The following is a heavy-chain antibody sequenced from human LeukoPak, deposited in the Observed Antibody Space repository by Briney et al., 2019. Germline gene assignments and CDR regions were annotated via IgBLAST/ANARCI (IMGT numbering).Heavy chain of an antibody. CDR2: IGTAGDT. V-gene: IGHV3-13*01. D-gene: IGHD3-22*01. CDR3: ARVRSSGKFFDY. Sequence: GGSLRLSCAASGFTFSSYDMHWVRQATGKGLEWVSAIGTAGDTYYPGSVKGRFTISRENAKNSLYLQMNSLRAGDTAVYYCARVRSSGKFFDYWGQGTLVTVSS. J-gene: IGHJ4*02. CDR1: GFTFSSYD.